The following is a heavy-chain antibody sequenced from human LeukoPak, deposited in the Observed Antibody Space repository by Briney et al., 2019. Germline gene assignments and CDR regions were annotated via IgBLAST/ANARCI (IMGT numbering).Heavy chain of an antibody. CDR3: ARVMGTALGGCFDP. J-gene: IGHJ5*02. CDR2: IYYSGST. CDR1: GGSISGYY. Sequence: SETLSLSCTVSGGSISGYYWSWIRHPPGKGLEWIGYIYYSGSTNYNPSLKSRVTISVDTSKNQFSLKLSSVTAADTAVYYCARVMGTALGGCFDPWGQGTLVTVSS. D-gene: IGHD1/OR15-1a*01. V-gene: IGHV4-59*01.